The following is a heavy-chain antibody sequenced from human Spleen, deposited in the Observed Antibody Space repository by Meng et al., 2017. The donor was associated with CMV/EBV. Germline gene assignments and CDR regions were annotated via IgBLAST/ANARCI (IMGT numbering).Heavy chain of an antibody. CDR3: ARDRLIYYDSSGIPTYFDY. V-gene: IGHV3-21*01. Sequence: GESLKISCAASGFTFSSYSMNWVRQAPGKGLEWVSSISSSSYIYYADSVKGRFTISRDNAKNSLYLQMNSLRAEDTAVYYCARDRLIYYDSSGIPTYFDYWGQGTLVTVSS. CDR1: GFTFSSYS. CDR2: ISSSSYI. D-gene: IGHD3-22*01. J-gene: IGHJ4*02.